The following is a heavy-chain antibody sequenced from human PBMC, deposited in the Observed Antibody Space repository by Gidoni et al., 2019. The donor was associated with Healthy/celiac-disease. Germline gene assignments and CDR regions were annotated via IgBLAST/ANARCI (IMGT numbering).Heavy chain of an antibody. CDR2: ISGSGGST. D-gene: IGHD3-16*01. CDR3: ALPSPRGDY. CDR1: GFTFRSYA. Sequence: EVQLLESGGGLLQPGWSLRLSCAASGFTFRSYAMSWVRQAPGKGLEGVEAISGSGGSTYYAESVKGRFTISRDNSKNTLYLQMNSLRAEDTAVYYCALPSPRGDYWGQGTLVTVSS. J-gene: IGHJ4*02. V-gene: IGHV3-23*01.